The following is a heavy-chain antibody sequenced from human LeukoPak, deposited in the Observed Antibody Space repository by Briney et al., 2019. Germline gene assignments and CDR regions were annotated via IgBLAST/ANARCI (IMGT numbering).Heavy chain of an antibody. Sequence: GGSLRLSCAASGFTFSSYAMHWVRQAPGKGLEWVAVISYDGSNKYYADSVKGRFTISRDNSKNTLYLQMNSLRAEDTAVYYCARAISAVVADNWGQGTLVTVSS. V-gene: IGHV3-30-3*01. J-gene: IGHJ4*02. CDR2: ISYDGSNK. CDR3: ARAISAVVADN. CDR1: GFTFSSYA. D-gene: IGHD5-18*01.